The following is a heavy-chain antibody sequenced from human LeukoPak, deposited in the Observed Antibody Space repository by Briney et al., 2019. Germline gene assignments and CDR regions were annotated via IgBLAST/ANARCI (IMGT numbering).Heavy chain of an antibody. J-gene: IGHJ5*02. CDR1: GGTFSSYA. V-gene: IGHV1-69*05. CDR3: ARVVPGVTPGWFDP. CDR2: IIPIFGTA. D-gene: IGHD4-23*01. Sequence: ASVKVSCKASGGTFSSYAISWVRQAPGQGLEWMGGIIPIFGTANYAQKFQGRVTITTDESTSTAYMELSSLRSEDTAVYYCARVVPGVTPGWFDPWGQGTLVTVSS.